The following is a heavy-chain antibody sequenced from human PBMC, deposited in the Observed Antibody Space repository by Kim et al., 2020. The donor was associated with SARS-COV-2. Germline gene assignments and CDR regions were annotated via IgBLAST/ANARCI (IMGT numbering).Heavy chain of an antibody. CDR3: ARVGLGELSLFDY. J-gene: IGHJ4*02. Sequence: SETLSLTCTVSGDSISSGGYYWSWIRQHPGKGLEWIGYIYYSGSTYYNPSLKSRVTISVDTSKNQFSLKLSSVTAADTAVYYCARVGLGELSLFDYWGQGTLVTVSS. CDR2: IYYSGST. V-gene: IGHV4-31*03. CDR1: GDSISSGGYY. D-gene: IGHD3-16*02.